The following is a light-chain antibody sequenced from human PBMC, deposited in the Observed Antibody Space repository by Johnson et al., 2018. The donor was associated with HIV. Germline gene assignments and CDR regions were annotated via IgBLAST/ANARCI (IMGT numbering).Light chain of an antibody. CDR1: DSNIGNNY. J-gene: IGLJ1*01. V-gene: IGLV1-51*02. Sequence: HSVLTQPPSVSAAPGQKVTISCFGSDSNIGNNYVSWYQQVPGTAPKLLIYENNKRPSGIPDRFSGSKSGTSATLGITGLQTGDEADYYCGTWDSSLSAYVFGTGTKVTVL. CDR2: ENN. CDR3: GTWDSSLSAYV.